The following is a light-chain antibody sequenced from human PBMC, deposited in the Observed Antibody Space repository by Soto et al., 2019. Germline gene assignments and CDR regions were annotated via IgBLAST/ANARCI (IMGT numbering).Light chain of an antibody. J-gene: IGKJ1*01. CDR1: QDISNY. Sequence: DTQMTQSPSSLSASVGDRVTITCQASQDISNYLNWYQQKPGKAPKLLIYDASNLETGVPSRFSGSGSGTDFTFTISSLQPEDIATYYCQQYDNLSTWTFGQGTKVEIK. CDR2: DAS. V-gene: IGKV1-33*01. CDR3: QQYDNLSTWT.